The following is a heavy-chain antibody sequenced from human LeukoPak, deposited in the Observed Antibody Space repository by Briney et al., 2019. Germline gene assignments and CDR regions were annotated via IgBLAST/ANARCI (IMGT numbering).Heavy chain of an antibody. J-gene: IGHJ4*02. Sequence: PAGRSLRLSCAASGFIFSSYAMHWVRQAPGKGLEWVAVISYDGSNKYYVDSVKGRFTISRDNSKNTLYLQMNSLRAEDTAVYYGATPGGRGSDVGGGDYFDYWGQGTLVIVSS. CDR2: ISYDGSNK. CDR3: ATPGGRGSDVGGGDYFDY. CDR1: GFIFSSYA. V-gene: IGHV3-30-3*01. D-gene: IGHD1-26*01.